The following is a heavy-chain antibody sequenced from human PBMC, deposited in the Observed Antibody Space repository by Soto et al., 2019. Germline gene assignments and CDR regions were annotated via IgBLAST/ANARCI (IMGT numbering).Heavy chain of an antibody. CDR3: ARGSRGIPIFGVPIGFDP. CDR1: GGSISSYY. V-gene: IGHV4-59*01. J-gene: IGHJ5*02. D-gene: IGHD3-3*01. CDR2: IYYSGST. Sequence: PSETLSLTCTVSGGSISSYYLSWIRQPPGKGLEWIGYIYYSGSTNYNPSLKSRVTISVDTSKNQFSLKLSSVTAADTAVYYCARGSRGIPIFGVPIGFDPWGQGTLVTVSS.